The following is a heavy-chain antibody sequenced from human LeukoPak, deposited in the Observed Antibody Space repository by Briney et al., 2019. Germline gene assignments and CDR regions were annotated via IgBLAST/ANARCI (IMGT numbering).Heavy chain of an antibody. CDR2: IYYSGTT. J-gene: IGHJ6*02. Sequence: SETLSLTCTVSDGSIGTYYWSWIRQPPGKGLEWIAYIYYSGTTNYNPSLESRVTLSVDTSKNQFSLQVTSVTAADTAVYYCGRHHSYYYGMDVWGQGITVTVSS. V-gene: IGHV4-59*08. D-gene: IGHD1-26*01. CDR3: GRHHSYYYGMDV. CDR1: DGSIGTYY.